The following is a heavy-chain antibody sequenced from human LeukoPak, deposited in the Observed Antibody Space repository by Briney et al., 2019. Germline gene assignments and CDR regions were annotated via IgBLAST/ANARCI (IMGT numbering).Heavy chain of an antibody. Sequence: GGSLRLSCAASGFTFGSYGMHWVRQAPGKGLEWVAFIRYDGSNKYYADSVKGRFTISRDNSKNTLYLQMNSLRAEDTAVYYCAKGLVWSGYPRRMDVWGKGTTVTVSS. D-gene: IGHD3-3*01. V-gene: IGHV3-30*02. J-gene: IGHJ6*03. CDR3: AKGLVWSGYPRRMDV. CDR1: GFTFGSYG. CDR2: IRYDGSNK.